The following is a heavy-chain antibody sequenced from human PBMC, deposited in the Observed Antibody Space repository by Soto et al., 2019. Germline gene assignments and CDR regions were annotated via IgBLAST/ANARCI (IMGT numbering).Heavy chain of an antibody. CDR1: GGSVSSGAYY. CDR2: IYYSGST. D-gene: IGHD5-12*01. CDR3: ARARLRAVYAFDI. J-gene: IGHJ3*02. Sequence: TLSLTCTVSGGSVSSGAYYWTWIRQRPGKGLEWIGYIYYSGSTYYSPSLKSRLSISLDTSKNQFSLRLSSVTAADTAMYYCARARLRAVYAFDIWGQGTMVTVSS. V-gene: IGHV4-31*03.